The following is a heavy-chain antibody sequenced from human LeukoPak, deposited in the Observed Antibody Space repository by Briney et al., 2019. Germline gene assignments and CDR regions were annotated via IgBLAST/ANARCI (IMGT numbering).Heavy chain of an antibody. J-gene: IGHJ4*02. CDR1: GFTFSSYA. Sequence: PGGSLTLSCAASGFTFSSYAMSWVRQAPGKGLEWVSAISGSGGSTYYADSVKGRFTISRDNSKNTLYLQMNSLRAEDTAVYYCANPRRITMVRGGLLDYWGQGTLVTVSS. D-gene: IGHD3-10*01. V-gene: IGHV3-23*01. CDR2: ISGSGGST. CDR3: ANPRRITMVRGGLLDY.